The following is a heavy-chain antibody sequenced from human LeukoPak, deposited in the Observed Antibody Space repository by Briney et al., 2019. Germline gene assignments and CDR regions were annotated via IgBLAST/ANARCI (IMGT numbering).Heavy chain of an antibody. CDR2: IIPILGIA. J-gene: IGHJ4*02. CDR3: ARDWNYDILTGYDS. CDR1: GGTFSSCA. D-gene: IGHD3-9*01. V-gene: IGHV1-69*04. Sequence: GSSVKVSCKASGGTFSSCAISWVRQAPGQGLEWMGRIIPILGIANYAQKFQGRVTITADKSTSTAYMELSSLRSEDTAVYYCARDWNYDILTGYDSWGQGTLVTVSS.